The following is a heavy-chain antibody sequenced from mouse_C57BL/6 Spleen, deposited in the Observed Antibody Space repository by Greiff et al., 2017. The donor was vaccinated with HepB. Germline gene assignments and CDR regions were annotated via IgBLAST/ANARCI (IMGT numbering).Heavy chain of an antibody. CDR2: IDPSDSYT. CDR1: GYTFTSYW. Sequence: VQLQQPGAELVKPGASVKLSCKASGYTFTSYWMQWVKQRPGQGLEWIGEIDPSDSYTNYNQKFKGKATLTVDTSSSTAYMQLSSLTSEDSAVYYCARGTGITTVKAMDYWGQGTSVTGSS. D-gene: IGHD1-1*01. J-gene: IGHJ4*01. CDR3: ARGTGITTVKAMDY. V-gene: IGHV1-50*01.